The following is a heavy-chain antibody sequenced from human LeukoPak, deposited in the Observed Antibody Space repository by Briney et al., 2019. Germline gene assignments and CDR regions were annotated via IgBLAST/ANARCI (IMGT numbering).Heavy chain of an antibody. Sequence: GASVKVSCKASGYTFTSYGISWVRQAPGQGLEWMGWISAYNGNTNYAQKLQGRVTMTTDTSTSTAYMELRSLGSDDTAVYYCARDRPYSSSWNWFDPWGQGTLVTVSS. CDR2: ISAYNGNT. D-gene: IGHD6-13*01. CDR1: GYTFTSYG. CDR3: ARDRPYSSSWNWFDP. V-gene: IGHV1-18*01. J-gene: IGHJ5*02.